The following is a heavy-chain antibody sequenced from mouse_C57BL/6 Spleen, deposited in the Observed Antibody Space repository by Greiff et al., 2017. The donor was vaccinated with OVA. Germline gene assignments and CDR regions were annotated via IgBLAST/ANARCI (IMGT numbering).Heavy chain of an antibody. CDR2: IYPGGGYT. D-gene: IGHD2-1*01. CDR3: AREGYYGNYYFDY. J-gene: IGHJ2*01. CDR1: GYTFTNYW. Sequence: VQLKQSGAELVRPGTSVKMSCKASGYTFTNYWIGWAKQRPGHGLEWIGDIYPGGGYTNYNEKFKGKATLTADKSSSTAYMQFSSLTSEDSAIYYCAREGYYGNYYFDYWGQGTTLTVSS. V-gene: IGHV1-63*01.